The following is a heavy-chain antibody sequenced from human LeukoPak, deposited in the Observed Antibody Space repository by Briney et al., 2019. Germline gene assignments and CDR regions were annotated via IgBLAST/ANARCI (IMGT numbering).Heavy chain of an antibody. Sequence: PSETLSLTCTVSGGSISNKYWSWIRQPPGKGLEWIGEINHSGSTNYNPSLKSRVTISADTSKNQFSLKLSSVTAADTAVYYCARGRDGYNSVWGQGTLVTVSS. CDR1: GGSISNKY. J-gene: IGHJ4*02. CDR3: ARGRDGYNSV. D-gene: IGHD5-24*01. V-gene: IGHV4-34*01. CDR2: INHSGST.